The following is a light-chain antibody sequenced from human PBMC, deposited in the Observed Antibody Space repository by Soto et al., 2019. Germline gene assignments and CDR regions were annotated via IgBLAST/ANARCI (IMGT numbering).Light chain of an antibody. CDR1: SSDVGGYNY. J-gene: IGLJ1*01. CDR2: DVS. CDR3: SSYTSSSTRV. V-gene: IGLV2-14*01. Sequence: QSALTQPASVSGSPGQSITFSCTGTSSDVGGYNYVSWYQQHPGKAPKLMIYDVSNRPSGVSNRFSGSKSGNTASLTISGLQAEDEADYYCSSYTSSSTRVFGTGTKVT.